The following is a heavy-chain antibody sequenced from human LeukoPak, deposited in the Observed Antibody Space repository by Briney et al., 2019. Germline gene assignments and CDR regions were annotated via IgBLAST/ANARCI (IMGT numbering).Heavy chain of an antibody. CDR3: VRDGEGVAISVNYWFDP. D-gene: IGHD3-10*01. V-gene: IGHV1-8*01. Sequence: GASAKVSFTASGFTFTSYDINWVRQASGQGLEWMGWMNPNNGNTGYAQKFQGRVTMTRDTSISTAYMELRGLRSEDTAVYYCVRDGEGVAISVNYWFDPWGQGTLVTVSS. CDR1: GFTFTSYD. J-gene: IGHJ5*02. CDR2: MNPNNGNT.